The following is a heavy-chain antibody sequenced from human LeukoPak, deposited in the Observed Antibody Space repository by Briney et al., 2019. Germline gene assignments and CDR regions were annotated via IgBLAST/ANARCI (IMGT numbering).Heavy chain of an antibody. CDR3: AKEKGRPYESSFDY. CDR2: ISSSSSYI. J-gene: IGHJ4*02. D-gene: IGHD3-22*01. Sequence: GGSLRLSCAASGFTFSSYWMSWVRQAPGKGLEWVSSISSSSSYIYYADSVKGRFTISRDNSKNTLYLQMNSLTAEDTALYYCAKEKGRPYESSFDYWGQGTLVTVSS. CDR1: GFTFSSYW. V-gene: IGHV3-21*01.